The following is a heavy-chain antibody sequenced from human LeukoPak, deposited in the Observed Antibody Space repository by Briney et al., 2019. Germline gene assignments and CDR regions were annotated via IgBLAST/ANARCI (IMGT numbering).Heavy chain of an antibody. CDR3: ATPLLWFGELFGHY. Sequence: ASVKVSCKVSGYTLTELSMHWVRQAPGKGLEWMGGFDPEDGETIYAQKFQGRVTMTEDTSTDTAYMELSSLRSKDTAVYYCATPLLWFGELFGHYWGQGTLVTVSS. J-gene: IGHJ4*02. D-gene: IGHD3-10*01. V-gene: IGHV1-24*01. CDR1: GYTLTELS. CDR2: FDPEDGET.